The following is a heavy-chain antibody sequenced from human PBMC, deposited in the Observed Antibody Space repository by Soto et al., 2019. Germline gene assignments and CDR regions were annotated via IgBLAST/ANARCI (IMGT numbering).Heavy chain of an antibody. J-gene: IGHJ5*02. V-gene: IGHV4-31*03. CDR3: ARGRSSWPDKYNWFDP. CDR2: IYYSGST. D-gene: IGHD6-13*01. Sequence: QVQLQESGPGLVKPSQTLSLTCTVSGGSISSGGYYWSWIRQHPGKGLEWIGYIYYSGSTYYNPSLKSRVTISVDKSKNQFSLQLSSVTAADTAVYYCARGRSSWPDKYNWFDPWGQGTLVTVSS. CDR1: GGSISSGGYY.